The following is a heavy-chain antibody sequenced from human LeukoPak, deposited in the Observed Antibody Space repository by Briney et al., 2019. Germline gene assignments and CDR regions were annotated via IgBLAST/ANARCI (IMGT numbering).Heavy chain of an antibody. CDR3: ARHSYYYDSSGTIGL. Sequence: PSETLSLTCAVSGGSISSSSYYWGWIRQPPGKGLEWIGSIYYSGSTYYNPSLKSRVTISVDTSKNQFSLKLSSVTAADTAVYYCARHSYYYDSSGTIGLWGQGTLVTVSS. D-gene: IGHD3-22*01. CDR1: GGSISSSSYY. V-gene: IGHV4-39*01. J-gene: IGHJ4*02. CDR2: IYYSGST.